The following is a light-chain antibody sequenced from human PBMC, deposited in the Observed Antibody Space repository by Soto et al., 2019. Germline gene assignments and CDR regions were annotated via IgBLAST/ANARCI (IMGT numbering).Light chain of an antibody. V-gene: IGKV3-11*01. Sequence: EIVLTQSPATLSVSPGERATLSCRASQSVSSSLAWYQQKPGQAPRLLIHGASNGAAGIPARFSGTGSGTDFTLTISSLEPDDFAVYYCQQRYNWPPTFGGGTKVEIK. J-gene: IGKJ4*01. CDR3: QQRYNWPPT. CDR1: QSVSSS. CDR2: GAS.